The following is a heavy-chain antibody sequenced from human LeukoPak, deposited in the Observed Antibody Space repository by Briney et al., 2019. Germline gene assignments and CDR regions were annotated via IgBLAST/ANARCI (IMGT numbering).Heavy chain of an antibody. CDR1: GGSISSGGYY. D-gene: IGHD5-12*01. CDR2: IDYSGST. Sequence: PSQTLSLTCIVSGGSISSGGYYWSWIRQHPGKGLEWIVNIDYSGSTYYNPSLKSRVTISVDTSKNLFPLKLSSVTAADTAVYYCATVRLRGYSGYDFDNWGQGTLVTVSS. CDR3: ATVRLRGYSGYDFDN. V-gene: IGHV4-31*03. J-gene: IGHJ4*02.